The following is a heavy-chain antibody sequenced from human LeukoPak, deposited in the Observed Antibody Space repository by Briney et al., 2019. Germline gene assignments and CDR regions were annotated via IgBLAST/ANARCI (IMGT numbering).Heavy chain of an antibody. V-gene: IGHV1-2*02. CDR3: ARGAPRASRDPGSGYLTFFI. CDR2: INPNSGGT. D-gene: IGHD3-22*01. J-gene: IGHJ4*02. CDR1: GYTFTGYY. Sequence: ALVKVSCKASGYTFTGYYMHWVRQAPGQGLEWMGWINPNSGGTNYAQKFQGRVTMTRDTSISTAYMELSRLRSDDTAVYYCARGAPRASRDPGSGYLTFFIWGQGTLVTVSS.